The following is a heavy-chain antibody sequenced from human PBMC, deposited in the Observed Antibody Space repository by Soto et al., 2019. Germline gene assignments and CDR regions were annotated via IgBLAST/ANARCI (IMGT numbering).Heavy chain of an antibody. CDR1: GYTFTSYD. Sequence: VASVKVSCKASGYTFTSYDINWVRQATGQGLEWMGWMNPNSGNTGYAQKFQGRVTMTRNTSISTAYMELSSLRSEDTAVYYCARGSNGYCISTSCPQFDPWGQGTLVTVSS. CDR2: MNPNSGNT. CDR3: ARGSNGYCISTSCPQFDP. J-gene: IGHJ5*02. D-gene: IGHD2-2*01. V-gene: IGHV1-8*01.